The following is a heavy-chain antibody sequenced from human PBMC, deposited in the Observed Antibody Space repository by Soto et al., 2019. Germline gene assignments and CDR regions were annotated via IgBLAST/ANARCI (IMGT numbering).Heavy chain of an antibody. CDR2: INHSGST. J-gene: IGHJ5*02. CDR1: GGSFSGYY. V-gene: IGHV4-34*01. Sequence: QVQLQQWGAGLLKPSETLSLTCAVYGGSFSGYYWSWIRQPPGKGLEWIGEINHSGSTNYNPSLKSRVTISVDTSMNQFSLKLSSVTAADTAVYYCARGRYAYYYGSGSYSNWFDPWGQGTLVTVSS. CDR3: ARGRYAYYYGSGSYSNWFDP. D-gene: IGHD3-10*01.